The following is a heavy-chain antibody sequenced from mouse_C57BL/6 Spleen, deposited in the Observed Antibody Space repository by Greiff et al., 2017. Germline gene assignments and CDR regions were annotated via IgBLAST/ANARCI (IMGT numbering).Heavy chain of an antibody. J-gene: IGHJ4*01. Sequence: EVKLMESGGGLVKPGGSLKLSCAASGFTFSDYGMHWVRQAPEKGLEWVAYISSGSSTIYYADTVKGRITIPRDNAKNTLFLQMTSLRSEDTAMYYCARERYYAMDYWGQGTSVTVSS. CDR1: GFTFSDYG. V-gene: IGHV5-17*01. CDR2: ISSGSSTI. CDR3: ARERYYAMDY.